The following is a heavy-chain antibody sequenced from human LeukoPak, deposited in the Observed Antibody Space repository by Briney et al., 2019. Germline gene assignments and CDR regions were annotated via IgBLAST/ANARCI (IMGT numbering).Heavy chain of an antibody. CDR1: GFTFSAYA. CDR3: TKNYGTGNPFYDY. CDR2: ISGSGGNI. D-gene: IGHD3-10*01. V-gene: IGHV3-23*01. J-gene: IGHJ4*02. Sequence: GGSLRLSCAASGFTFSAYAMTWVRQAPGKGLEWVSAISGSGGNIYYADSVKGRFTLSRGNSKNTLYLQMDSLRAEDTAIYYCTKNYGTGNPFYDYWGQGTLAIVSS.